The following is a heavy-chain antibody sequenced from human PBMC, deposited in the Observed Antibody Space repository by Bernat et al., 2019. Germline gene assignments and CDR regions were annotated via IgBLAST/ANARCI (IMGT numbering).Heavy chain of an antibody. V-gene: IGHV5-51*01. D-gene: IGHD6-19*01. Sequence: EVQLVQSGAEVKKPGESLKISCKGSGYSFTSYWIGWVRQMPGKGLEWMWIIYPGDSDTRYSPSFQGQVTISADKSISTAYLQWSSLKASDTAMYYCARQTFSSGWYGGYDYWGQGTLVTVSS. CDR3: ARQTFSSGWYGGYDY. CDR1: GYSFTSYW. J-gene: IGHJ4*02. CDR2: IYPGDSDT.